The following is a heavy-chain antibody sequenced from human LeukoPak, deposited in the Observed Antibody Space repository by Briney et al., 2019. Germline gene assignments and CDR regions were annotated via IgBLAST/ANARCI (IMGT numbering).Heavy chain of an antibody. CDR2: IKSKTDGRTT. J-gene: IGHJ5*02. Sequence: GGSLRLSCAASGFTFSNAWMTWVRQAPGKGLEWVGRIKSKTDGRTTDYAAPVKGRFTISRDDSKNTLYLQMNSLKTEDTAVYFCYGSGRVPWGQGTLVTVSS. CDR1: GFTFSNAW. CDR3: YGSGRVP. V-gene: IGHV3-15*01. D-gene: IGHD3-10*01.